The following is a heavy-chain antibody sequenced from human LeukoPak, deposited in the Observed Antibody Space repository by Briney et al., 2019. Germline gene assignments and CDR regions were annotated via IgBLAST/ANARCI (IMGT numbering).Heavy chain of an antibody. J-gene: IGHJ4*02. CDR1: GYTFTSYY. CDR2: INPSGGST. CDR3: AARRGYYDSSGYLPLDY. D-gene: IGHD3-22*01. V-gene: IGHV1-46*03. Sequence: ASVKVSCKASGYTFTSYYMHWVRQAPGQGLERMGIINPSGGSTSYAQKFQGRVTMTRDTSTSTVYMELSSLRSEDTAVYYCAARRGYYDSSGYLPLDYWGQGTLVTVSS.